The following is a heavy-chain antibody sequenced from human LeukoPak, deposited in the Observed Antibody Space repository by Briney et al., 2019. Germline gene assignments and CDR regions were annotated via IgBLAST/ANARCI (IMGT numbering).Heavy chain of an antibody. J-gene: IGHJ4*02. CDR2: VFHSGST. D-gene: IGHD3-10*01. V-gene: IGHV4-59*08. CDR3: ARRPVREAFDY. CDR1: GGSISSYY. Sequence: SETLSLTCTVSGGSISSYYWSWIRQPPGKGLEWIGYVFHSGSTNYNPSLKSRVTISVDTSKNQFSLKLTSVTAADTAVYYCARRPVREAFDYWGQGTLVTVSS.